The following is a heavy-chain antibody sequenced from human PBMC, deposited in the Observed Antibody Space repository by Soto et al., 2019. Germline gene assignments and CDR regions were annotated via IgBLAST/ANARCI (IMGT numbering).Heavy chain of an antibody. CDR2: IYYSGST. Sequence: SETLSLTCTVSGGSISSSSYYWGWIRQPPGKGLEWIGSIYYSGSTYYHPSLKSRVTISVDTSKNQFSLKLSSVTAADTAVYYCARTTRGYSYGSVDYWGQGTLVTVPS. V-gene: IGHV4-39*01. D-gene: IGHD5-18*01. CDR1: GGSISSSSYY. J-gene: IGHJ4*02. CDR3: ARTTRGYSYGSVDY.